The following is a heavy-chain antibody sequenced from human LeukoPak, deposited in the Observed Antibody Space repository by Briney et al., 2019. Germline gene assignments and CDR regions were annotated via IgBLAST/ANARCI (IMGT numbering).Heavy chain of an antibody. J-gene: IGHJ5*02. D-gene: IGHD3-16*01. CDR2: ISYSGST. V-gene: IGHV4-39*01. CDR1: GGSISSSNFY. CDR3: ARQGGGQGSFGGVLNRFDP. Sequence: KSSETLSVTCTVSGGSISSSNFYWGWIRQPPGKGLEWIGTISYSGSTFYSPSLKSRITISVDTSKNQFSLKLNSVTAADTAVYYCARQGGGQGSFGGVLNRFDPWGQGTLVTVSS.